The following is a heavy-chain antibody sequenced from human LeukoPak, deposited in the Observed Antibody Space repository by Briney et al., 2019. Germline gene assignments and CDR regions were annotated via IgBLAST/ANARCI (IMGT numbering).Heavy chain of an antibody. D-gene: IGHD3-22*01. CDR3: ARSASYGGTGYYYDY. V-gene: IGHV3-74*01. Sequence: GGSLRLSCAASGFTFSSYWMHWVRQTPEKGLVWVSRINNHGSATNYADSVKGRFTVSRDNAQNTLYLQMSSLRAEDTAVYYCARSASYGGTGYYYDYWGQGALVTVSS. CDR1: GFTFSSYW. J-gene: IGHJ4*02. CDR2: INNHGSAT.